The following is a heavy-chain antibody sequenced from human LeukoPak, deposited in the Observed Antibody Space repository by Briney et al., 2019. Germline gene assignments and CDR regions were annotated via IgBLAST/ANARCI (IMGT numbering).Heavy chain of an antibody. CDR3: AKDRLEFYGSARYYFDS. J-gene: IGHJ4*02. CDR1: GFTFSSYG. V-gene: IGHV3-30*02. D-gene: IGHD3-10*01. CDR2: IRHDASSQ. Sequence: GGSLRLSCAASGFTFSSYGMHWVRQAPGKGLEWVAFIRHDASSQYYADSVKGRFTISRDSSKDTLYLQMNSLRTEDTAVYFCAKDRLEFYGSARYYFDSWGQGSLVTVSS.